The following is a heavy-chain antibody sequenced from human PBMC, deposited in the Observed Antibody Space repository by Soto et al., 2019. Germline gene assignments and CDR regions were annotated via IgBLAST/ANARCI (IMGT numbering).Heavy chain of an antibody. CDR3: ARDSFNGFRSGVWFDP. V-gene: IGHV1-69*13. CDR1: GGTFSSYA. Sequence: ASVKVSCKASGGTFSSYAISWVRQAPGQGLEWMGGIIPIFGTANYAQKFQGRVTITADESTSTAYMELSSLRSEDTAVYYCARDSFNGFRSGVWFDPWGQGTLVTVSS. J-gene: IGHJ5*02. D-gene: IGHD6-19*01. CDR2: IIPIFGTA.